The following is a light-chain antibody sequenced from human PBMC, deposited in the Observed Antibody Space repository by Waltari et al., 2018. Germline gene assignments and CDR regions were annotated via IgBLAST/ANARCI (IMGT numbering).Light chain of an antibody. V-gene: IGLV2-23*02. Sequence: QSALTQPASVSGSPGQSITISCTQTTRHVGSANYVAWYQQRPGKAPKLLIYEVNKRPSGASNRVSGSKSGNTASLTISGLQAEDEADYHCCSYAGSSTFVVFGGGTKVTVL. J-gene: IGLJ3*02. CDR3: CSYAGSSTFVV. CDR2: EVN. CDR1: TRHVGSANY.